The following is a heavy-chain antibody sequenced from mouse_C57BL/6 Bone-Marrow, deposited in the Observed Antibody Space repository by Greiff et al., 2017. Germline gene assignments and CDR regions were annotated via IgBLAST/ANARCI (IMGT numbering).Heavy chain of an antibody. V-gene: IGHV1-7*01. CDR2: INPSSGYT. J-gene: IGHJ2*01. CDR3: ARRYYGGPHVDYWGEGTTLSHFDY. Sequence: QVQLQQSGAELAKPGASVKLSCKASGYTFTSYWMHWVKQRPGQGLEWIGYINPSSGYTKYNQKFKDKATLTADKSSSTAYMQLSSLTYEDSAVYYGARRYYGGPHVDYWGEGTTLSHFDYWGQGTTLTVSS. D-gene: IGHD1-1*02. CDR1: GYTFTSYW.